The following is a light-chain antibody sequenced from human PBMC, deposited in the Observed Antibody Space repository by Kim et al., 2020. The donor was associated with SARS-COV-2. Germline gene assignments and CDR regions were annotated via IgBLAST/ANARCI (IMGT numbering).Light chain of an antibody. CDR2: NVS. J-gene: IGLJ2*01. Sequence: QSALTQPASVSGSPGQSITISCIGTSSDIGGYNYVSWYQQHPGKVPKLMIYNVSKRPSGVSNRFSASKSGNTASLTISGLQAEDEAYYYCSSYASSRYVLFGGGTQLTVL. CDR3: SSYASSRYVL. V-gene: IGLV2-14*03. CDR1: SSDIGGYNY.